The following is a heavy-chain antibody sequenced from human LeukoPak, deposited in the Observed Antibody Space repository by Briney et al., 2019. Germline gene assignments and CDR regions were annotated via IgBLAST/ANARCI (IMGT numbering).Heavy chain of an antibody. J-gene: IGHJ3*02. Sequence: SETLSLTCAVYGGSFSGYYWSWIRQPPGKGLEWIGEINHSGSTNYNPSLKSRVTISVDTSKNQFSLKLSSVTAADTAVYYCARGFWRGYCSSTSCFSAFDIWGQGTMVTVSS. V-gene: IGHV4-34*01. CDR1: GGSFSGYY. D-gene: IGHD2-2*01. CDR3: ARGFWRGYCSSTSCFSAFDI. CDR2: INHSGST.